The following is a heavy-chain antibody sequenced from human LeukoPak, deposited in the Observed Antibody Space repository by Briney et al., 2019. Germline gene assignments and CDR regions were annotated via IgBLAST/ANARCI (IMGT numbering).Heavy chain of an antibody. J-gene: IGHJ4*02. Sequence: PGGSLRLSCAGSGFSFSRYWMSWVRQAPGKGPEYIANIKEDGSEKYYVDSVKGRFIISRDNARNSLFLQMNSLRAEDTAVYYCARIGSAAFTDYWGQGTLVTVSS. V-gene: IGHV3-7*05. CDR2: IKEDGSEK. CDR1: GFSFSRYW. CDR3: ARIGSAAFTDY. D-gene: IGHD3-3*02.